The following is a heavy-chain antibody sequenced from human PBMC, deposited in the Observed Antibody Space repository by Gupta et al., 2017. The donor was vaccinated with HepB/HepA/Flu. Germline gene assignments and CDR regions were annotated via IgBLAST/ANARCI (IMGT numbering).Heavy chain of an antibody. Sequence: QVQLQQSGPGLVKASQTLSLTCSISWDSVSTDNVAWNWIRQSPSRGLEWLGKTYFRSKWSNEYAVSVKSRIIINPYTAKNHVSLQLNSVTPDDTGIYYGVRDHKWAFDYWGQGTLVAVSS. CDR1: WDSVSTDNVA. V-gene: IGHV6-1*01. D-gene: IGHD1-26*01. CDR3: VRDHKWAFDY. J-gene: IGHJ4*02. CDR2: TYFRSKWSN.